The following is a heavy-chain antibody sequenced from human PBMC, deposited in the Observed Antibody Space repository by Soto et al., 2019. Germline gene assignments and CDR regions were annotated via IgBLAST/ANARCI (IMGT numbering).Heavy chain of an antibody. CDR2: ISAYNGNT. V-gene: IGHV1-18*01. CDR1: GYTFTSYG. D-gene: IGHD5-18*01. CDR3: AMDPARHVDTAQKFDY. J-gene: IGHJ4*02. Sequence: QVQLVQSGAEVKKPGASVKVSCKASGYTFTSYGISWVRQAPGQGLEGMGWISAYNGNTKYAQKLQGRVTITPYTSTSTAYMELRSLISADTAVYYCAMDPARHVDTAQKFDYWGQGTLVTVSS.